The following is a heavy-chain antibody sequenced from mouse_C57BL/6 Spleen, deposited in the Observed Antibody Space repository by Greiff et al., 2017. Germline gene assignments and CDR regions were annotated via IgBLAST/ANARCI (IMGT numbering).Heavy chain of an antibody. Sequence: VQLKQSGPGLVQPSQSLSITCTVSGFSLTSYGVHWVRQSPGKGLEWLGVIWSGGSTDYNAAFISRLSISKDNSKSQVFFKMNSLQADDTAIYYCARNWDVYYAMDYWGQGTSVTVSS. V-gene: IGHV2-2*01. CDR3: ARNWDVYYAMDY. CDR1: GFSLTSYG. CDR2: IWSGGST. J-gene: IGHJ4*01. D-gene: IGHD4-1*01.